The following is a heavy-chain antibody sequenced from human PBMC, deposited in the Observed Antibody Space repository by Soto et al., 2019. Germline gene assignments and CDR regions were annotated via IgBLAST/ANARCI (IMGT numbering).Heavy chain of an antibody. Sequence: QVQLQESGPGLVKPSQTLSLTCTVSGGSISSGDYYWILIRQPPGKGLEWIGYIYYSWVTYYSPSLKSRLTISLDTSRTQFSLNLGSVTAADTAVYYCARQEADVVSGQYFFDSWSQGTLVTVSS. D-gene: IGHD3-3*01. CDR3: ARQEADVVSGQYFFDS. CDR2: IYYSWVT. J-gene: IGHJ4*02. V-gene: IGHV4-30-4*08. CDR1: GGSISSGDYY.